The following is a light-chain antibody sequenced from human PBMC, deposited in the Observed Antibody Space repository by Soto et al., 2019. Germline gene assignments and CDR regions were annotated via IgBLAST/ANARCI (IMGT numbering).Light chain of an antibody. CDR3: AAWDDSLNGYV. CDR2: SKN. J-gene: IGLJ1*01. CDR1: SSNIGSNS. V-gene: IGLV1-44*01. Sequence: QSVLTQPPSASGSPGQSVTISCSGSSSNIGSNSVNWYQQLPGTAPKLLIHSKNQRPSGVPDRFSGSKSGTSASLAISGLQSEDEADYYCAAWDDSLNGYVFGTGTKVTVL.